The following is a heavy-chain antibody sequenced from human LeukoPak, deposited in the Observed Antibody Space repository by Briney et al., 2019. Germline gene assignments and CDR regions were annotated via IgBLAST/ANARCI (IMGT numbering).Heavy chain of an antibody. CDR3: ARDPSNSSGYHAHFDS. D-gene: IGHD3-22*01. J-gene: IGHJ4*02. V-gene: IGHV1-18*01. Sequence: ASVKVSCKTSGYTFTTYVIHWVRQAPGQGLEWMGWISCYNGDTIYAQNVQGRVTMTTDASTRTVYIEVRYLGSDDTAMYYCARDPSNSSGYHAHFDSWGQGTLITVSS. CDR2: ISCYNGDT. CDR1: GYTFTTYV.